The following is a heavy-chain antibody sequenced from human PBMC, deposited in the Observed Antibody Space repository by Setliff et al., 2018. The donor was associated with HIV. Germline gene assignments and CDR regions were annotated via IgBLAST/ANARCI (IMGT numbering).Heavy chain of an antibody. CDR2: IYYSGRT. Sequence: SETLSLTCTVSGASISSHYWSWIRQSPGRELEWIGYIYYSGRTYYNPSLKSRVTISVDTSEIQFSLKLSSVTAADTAVYYCARYCGGDCYPSAYYMDVWGKGTTVTVSS. CDR3: ARYCGGDCYPSAYYMDV. CDR1: GASISSHY. J-gene: IGHJ6*03. V-gene: IGHV4-59*06. D-gene: IGHD2-21*01.